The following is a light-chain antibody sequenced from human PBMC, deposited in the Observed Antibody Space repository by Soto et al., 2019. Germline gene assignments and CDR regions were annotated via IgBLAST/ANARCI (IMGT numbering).Light chain of an antibody. J-gene: IGKJ4*01. CDR1: QSVSTS. Sequence: EIVMTQSPATLSVSPGERVTLSCRASQSVSTSLAWYQQKPDQSPRLLIYGASTRATGIPARFSGSGSGTDFTLTISSLQSEDFAVYYCQQYTDWLTFGGGTKVEIK. CDR2: GAS. V-gene: IGKV3-15*01. CDR3: QQYTDWLT.